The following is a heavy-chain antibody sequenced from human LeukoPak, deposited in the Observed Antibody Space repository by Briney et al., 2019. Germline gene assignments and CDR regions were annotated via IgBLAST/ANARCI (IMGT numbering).Heavy chain of an antibody. CDR1: GLTFTSYA. CDR2: ISGSGGST. CDR3: ARDVSGWYYFDY. Sequence: GGPLGLSCAASGLTFTSYAMSWFPQPPGKGLGWVSAISGSGGSTYYADSVKGRFTISRDNSKNTLYLQMISLRPEDTAFYYCARDVSGWYYFDYWGQGTLVTVSS. D-gene: IGHD6-19*01. V-gene: IGHV3-23*01. J-gene: IGHJ4*02.